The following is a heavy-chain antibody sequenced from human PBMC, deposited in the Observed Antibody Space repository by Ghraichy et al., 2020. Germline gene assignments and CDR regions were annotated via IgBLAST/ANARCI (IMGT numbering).Heavy chain of an antibody. CDR1: GFTFSSDA. Sequence: GESLNISCVATGFTFSSDAMSWVRQAPGKGLEWVSLISGSGYSTYYADSMKGRFTISRDNSKNTLYLQMNSLRAEDTAVYYCAPRGSAFWFDPWGQGTLVTVSS. V-gene: IGHV3-23*01. J-gene: IGHJ5*02. CDR2: ISGSGYST. D-gene: IGHD1-26*01. CDR3: APRGSAFWFDP.